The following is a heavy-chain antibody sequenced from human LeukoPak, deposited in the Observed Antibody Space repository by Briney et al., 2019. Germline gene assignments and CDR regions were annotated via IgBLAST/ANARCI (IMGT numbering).Heavy chain of an antibody. CDR2: IKPSGGDT. J-gene: IGHJ3*02. D-gene: IGHD5-24*01. V-gene: IGHV1-46*01. Sequence: ASVKVSCKTSGYTFTDYNLHWVRQAPGQRLEWMGIIKPSGGDTSYAQTFQRRVFMTRDTSTSTVYMELSSLKSADTAVYYCARVRDGYNDAYDIWGQGTMVTVSS. CDR3: ARVRDGYNDAYDI. CDR1: GYTFTDYN.